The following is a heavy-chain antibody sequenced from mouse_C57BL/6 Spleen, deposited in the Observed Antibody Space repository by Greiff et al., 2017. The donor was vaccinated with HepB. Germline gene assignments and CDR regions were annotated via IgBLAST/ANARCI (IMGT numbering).Heavy chain of an antibody. CDR1: GYTFTGYW. CDR2: ILPGSGST. V-gene: IGHV1-9*01. Sequence: QVQLQQSGAELMKPGASVKLSCKATGYTFTGYWIEWVKQRPGHGLEWIGEILPGSGSTNYNEKLKGKATFTADTSSNTAYMQRSSLTTEDSAIYYCTRRSLKPPLPAFDNWGQGTTLTVSS. CDR3: TRRSLKPPLPAFDN. J-gene: IGHJ2*01. D-gene: IGHD1-3*01.